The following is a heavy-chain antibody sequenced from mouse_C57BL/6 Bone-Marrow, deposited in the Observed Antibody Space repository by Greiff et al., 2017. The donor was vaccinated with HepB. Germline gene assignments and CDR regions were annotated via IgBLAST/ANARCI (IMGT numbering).Heavy chain of an antibody. V-gene: IGHV7-1*01. D-gene: IGHD2-2*01. Sequence: EVQLVESGGGLVQSGRSLRLSCATSGFTFSDFYMEWVRQAPGKGLEWIAASRNKANDYTTEYSASVKGRFIVSRDTSQSILYLQMNALRAEDTAIYYCARDASTTVWYFDVWGTGTTVTVSS. J-gene: IGHJ1*03. CDR1: GFTFSDFY. CDR2: SRNKANDYTT. CDR3: ARDASTTVWYFDV.